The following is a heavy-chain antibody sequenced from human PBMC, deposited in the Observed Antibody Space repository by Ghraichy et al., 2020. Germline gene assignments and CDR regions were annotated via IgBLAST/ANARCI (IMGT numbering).Heavy chain of an antibody. Sequence: GGSLRLSCAASGFTFSSYGMHWVRQAPGKGLEWVAVIWYDGSNKYYADSVKGRFTISRDNSKNTLYLQMNSLRAEDTAVYYCARDWLPRAQQQLVWGGMDVWGQGTTVTVSS. D-gene: IGHD6-13*01. V-gene: IGHV3-33*01. J-gene: IGHJ6*02. CDR2: IWYDGSNK. CDR1: GFTFSSYG. CDR3: ARDWLPRAQQQLVWGGMDV.